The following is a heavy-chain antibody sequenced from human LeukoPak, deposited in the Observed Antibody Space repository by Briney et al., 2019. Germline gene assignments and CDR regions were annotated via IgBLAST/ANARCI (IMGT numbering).Heavy chain of an antibody. J-gene: IGHJ3*02. CDR3: ARDSPFEWAIFGDSFDI. CDR2: IHYSGST. D-gene: IGHD3-3*01. CDR1: GGSISDYY. V-gene: IGHV4-59*01. Sequence: SETLSLTCTVSGGSISDYYWSWIRQSPGKGLEWIAHIHYSGSTNYNSSLASRVTISMDTSKRQISLKLSSVTTADTAVYYCARDSPFEWAIFGDSFDIWGQGTVVAVSS.